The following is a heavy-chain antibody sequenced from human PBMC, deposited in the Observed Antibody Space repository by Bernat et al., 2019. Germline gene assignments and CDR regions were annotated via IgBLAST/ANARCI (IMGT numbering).Heavy chain of an antibody. V-gene: IGHV4-31*01. J-gene: IGHJ6*03. Sequence: QVQLQESDPGLVKPSQTLSLTCTVSGGSISSGGFYWSWIRQHPGKGLEWIGYIHYSGSTYHNPSLKSLVTISVDTSKNQFSLKLSSVIAADTAVYYCARLRADLYYMDVWGKGTTVTVSS. CDR2: IHYSGST. CDR1: GGSISSGGFY. CDR3: ARLRADLYYMDV.